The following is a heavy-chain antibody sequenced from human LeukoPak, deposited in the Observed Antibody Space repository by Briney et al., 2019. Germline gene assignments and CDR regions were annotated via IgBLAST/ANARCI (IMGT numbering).Heavy chain of an antibody. V-gene: IGHV3-7*03. Sequence: GGSLRLSCAASGFTFSSYWMSWVRQAPGKGLEWVANIKQDGSEKYYVDSVKGRFTISRDNAKNSLYLQMNSLRAEDTAVYYCARDDSSGYYPPFDYWGQGTLVTVSS. CDR1: GFTFSSYW. CDR2: IKQDGSEK. D-gene: IGHD3-22*01. J-gene: IGHJ4*02. CDR3: ARDDSSGYYPPFDY.